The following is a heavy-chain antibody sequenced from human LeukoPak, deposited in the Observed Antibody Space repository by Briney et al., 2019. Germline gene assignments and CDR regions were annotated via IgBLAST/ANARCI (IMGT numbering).Heavy chain of an antibody. CDR3: ARSTTTVLAFDY. D-gene: IGHD4-11*01. Sequence: PSETLSLTCTVSGVSISSSSYYWGWIRQPPGKGLEWIGSIYYSGSTYYNPSLKSRVTISVDTSKNQFSLKLSSVTAADAAVYYCARSTTTVLAFDYWGRGTLVTVSS. J-gene: IGHJ4*02. V-gene: IGHV4-39*01. CDR2: IYYSGST. CDR1: GVSISSSSYY.